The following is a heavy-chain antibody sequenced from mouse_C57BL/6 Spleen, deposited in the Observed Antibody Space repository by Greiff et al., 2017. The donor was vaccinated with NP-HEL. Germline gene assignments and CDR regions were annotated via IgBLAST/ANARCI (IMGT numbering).Heavy chain of an antibody. D-gene: IGHD2-4*01. CDR1: GYSFTGYY. CDR2: INPSTGGT. CDR3: ARGGDDYGDGDYYAMDY. J-gene: IGHJ4*01. V-gene: IGHV1-42*01. Sequence: EVQLQQSGPELVKPGASVKISCKASGYSFTGYYMNWVKQSPEKSLEWIGEINPSTGGTTYNQKFKAKATLTVDKSSSTAYMQLKSLTSEDSAVYYCARGGDDYGDGDYYAMDYWGQGTSVTVSS.